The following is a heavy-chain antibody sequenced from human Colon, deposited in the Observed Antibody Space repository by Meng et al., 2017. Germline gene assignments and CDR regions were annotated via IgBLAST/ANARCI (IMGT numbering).Heavy chain of an antibody. V-gene: IGHV1-69*05. CDR1: GGTFSSYA. D-gene: IGHD3-10*01. J-gene: IGHJ5*02. CDR3: ARLYGSGSYYKGWFDP. Sequence: QVQWVRPGAEVRKAGSSVKVSCKGSGGTFSSYAISWVRQAPGQGLEWMGGIIPIFGTANYAQKFQGRVTITTDESTSTAYMELSSLRSEDTAVYYCARLYGSGSYYKGWFDPWGQGTLVTVSS. CDR2: IIPIFGTA.